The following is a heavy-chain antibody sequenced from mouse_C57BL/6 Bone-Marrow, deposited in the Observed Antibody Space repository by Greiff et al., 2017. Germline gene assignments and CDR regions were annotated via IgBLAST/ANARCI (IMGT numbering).Heavy chain of an antibody. D-gene: IGHD1-1*02. J-gene: IGHJ4*01. CDR2: IYPGDGDT. V-gene: IGHV1-82*01. Sequence: QVQLKQSGPELVKPGASVKISCKASGYAFSSSWMNWVKQRPGKGLEWIGRIYPGDGDTNYNGKFKGKATLTADKSSSTAYMQLSSLTSEDSAVYYCAIAAVYGYDAMDYWGQGTSVTVSS. CDR1: GYAFSSSW. CDR3: AIAAVYGYDAMDY.